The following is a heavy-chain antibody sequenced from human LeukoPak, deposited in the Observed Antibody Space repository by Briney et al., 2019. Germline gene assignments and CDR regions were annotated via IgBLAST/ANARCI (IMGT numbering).Heavy chain of an antibody. J-gene: IGHJ6*02. CDR1: GYTFTGSY. CDR2: INPKSGGT. V-gene: IGHV1-2*02. CDR3: ARESSGMDV. Sequence: ASVKVSCKASGYTFTGSYIHWVRQAPGQGLEWMGWINPKSGGTNYAQKFQGRVTMTRDTSITTAYMEVSRLRSDDTGVYYCARESSGMDVWGQGTTVTVSS.